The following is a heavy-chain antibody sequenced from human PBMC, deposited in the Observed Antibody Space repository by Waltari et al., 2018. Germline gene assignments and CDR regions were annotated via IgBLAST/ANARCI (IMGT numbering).Heavy chain of an antibody. CDR3: ARGPSGSWFYYGTDV. J-gene: IGHJ6*02. CDR2: IYYSGST. V-gene: IGHV4-59*01. D-gene: IGHD3-10*01. Sequence: QVQLQESGPGLVKPSETLSLTCTVSGGSISSYYWSWIRQPPGKGLEWIGYIYYSGSTNYNPSLKSRVTISVDTSKNQFSLKLSSVTAADTAVYYCARGPSGSWFYYGTDVWGQGTTVTVSS. CDR1: GGSISSYY.